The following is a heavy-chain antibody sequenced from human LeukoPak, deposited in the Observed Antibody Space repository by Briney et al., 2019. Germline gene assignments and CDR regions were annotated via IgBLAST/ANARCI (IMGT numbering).Heavy chain of an antibody. CDR3: ASQRTGGGASAPFDY. CDR2: INPNSGGT. J-gene: IGHJ4*02. V-gene: IGHV1-2*02. CDR1: GYTFTDYY. Sequence: ASVKVSCKASGYTFTDYYMHWVRQAPGQGLEWMGWINPNSGGTDYAQKFQGGVTMTRDTSISTAYMELSRLRSDDTAVYYCASQRTGGGASAPFDYWGQGTLVTVFS. D-gene: IGHD1-26*01.